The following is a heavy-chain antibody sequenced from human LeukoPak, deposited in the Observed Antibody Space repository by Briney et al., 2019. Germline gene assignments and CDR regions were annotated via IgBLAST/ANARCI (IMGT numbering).Heavy chain of an antibody. CDR2: FDPEDGET. J-gene: IGHJ4*02. CDR3: ARSSGWKYNIDY. Sequence: ASVKVSCKVSGYTLTELSMHWVRQAPGKGLEWMGGFDPEDGETIYAQKFQGRVTMTEDTSTDTAYMELSRLRSDDTAMYYCARSSGWKYNIDYWGQGTLVTVSS. V-gene: IGHV1-24*01. D-gene: IGHD6-19*01. CDR1: GYTLTELS.